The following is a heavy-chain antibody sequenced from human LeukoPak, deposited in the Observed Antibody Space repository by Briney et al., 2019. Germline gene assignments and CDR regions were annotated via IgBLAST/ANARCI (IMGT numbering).Heavy chain of an antibody. CDR1: GFAFSGYE. CDR3: ARDHNYAFDN. CDR2: IGAGGSSGVI. V-gene: IGHV3-48*03. D-gene: IGHD1-1*01. J-gene: IGHJ4*02. Sequence: GGSLRLSCAASGFAFSGYEMNWVRQAPGKGLEWIAYIGAGGSSGVIYYADSVKGRFTISRDNAKNSLFLQMDSLRVEDTAVYYCARDHNYAFDNWGQGTLVSVAS.